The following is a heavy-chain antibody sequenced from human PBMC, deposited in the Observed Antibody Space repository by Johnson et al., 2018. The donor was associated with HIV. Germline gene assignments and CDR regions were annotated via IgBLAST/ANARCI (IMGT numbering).Heavy chain of an antibody. D-gene: IGHD1-7*01. Sequence: QVQLVESGGGLVQPGGSLRLSCAASGFTFSNYGMYWVRQAPGKGLEWVAFIRYDGSNKYYVDSVKGRFTISRDNAKNSLYLQMNSLRAEDTAVYYCARDRIPYNWNYEGDAFDIWGQGTMVTVSS. CDR2: IRYDGSNK. J-gene: IGHJ3*02. V-gene: IGHV3-30*02. CDR1: GFTFSNYG. CDR3: ARDRIPYNWNYEGDAFDI.